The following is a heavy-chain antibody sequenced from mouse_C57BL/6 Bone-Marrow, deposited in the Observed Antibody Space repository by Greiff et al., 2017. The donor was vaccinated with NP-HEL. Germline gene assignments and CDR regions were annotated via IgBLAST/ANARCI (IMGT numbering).Heavy chain of an antibody. V-gene: IGHV1-81*01. CDR1: GYTFTSYG. CDR2: IYPRSGKT. Sequence: VQLQQSGAELARPGASVKLSCKASGYTFTSYGLCWVKQRTGPGLEWIGEIYPRSGKTYYNEKFKGKATLTADKSSSTAYMELRSQTSEDSAVYFCARRITTVAPDYWGQGTTLTVST. D-gene: IGHD1-1*01. CDR3: ARRITTVAPDY. J-gene: IGHJ2*01.